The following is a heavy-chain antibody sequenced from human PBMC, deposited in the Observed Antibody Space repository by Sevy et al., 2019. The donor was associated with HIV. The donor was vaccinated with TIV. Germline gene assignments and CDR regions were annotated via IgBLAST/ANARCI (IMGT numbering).Heavy chain of an antibody. CDR3: ARVRPYSGSYYDY. V-gene: IGHV1-2*06. CDR1: GYTFTGYY. D-gene: IGHD1-26*01. Sequence: ASVKASCKASGYTFTGYYMHWVRQAPGQGLEWMGRINPNSGGTNYAQKFQGRVTMTRDTSISTAYMELSRLRSDDTAVYYCARVRPYSGSYYDYWGQGTLVTVSS. CDR2: INPNSGGT. J-gene: IGHJ4*02.